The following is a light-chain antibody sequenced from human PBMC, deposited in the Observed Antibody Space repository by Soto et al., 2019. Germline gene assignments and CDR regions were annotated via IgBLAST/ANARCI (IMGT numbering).Light chain of an antibody. Sequence: VVTQPPSASGTPGQRVTISCSGSRSNIGSNAVSWYQQLPGTAPKLLIYNDNQRPSGVPDRFSASKSGTSASLAISGLQSEDEADYYCAAWDDSLNARGVFGGGTKLTVL. V-gene: IGLV1-44*01. CDR3: AAWDDSLNARGV. CDR1: RSNIGSNA. CDR2: NDN. J-gene: IGLJ3*02.